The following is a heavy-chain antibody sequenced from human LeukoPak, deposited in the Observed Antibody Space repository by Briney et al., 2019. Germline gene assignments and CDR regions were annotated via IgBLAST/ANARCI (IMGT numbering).Heavy chain of an antibody. J-gene: IGHJ4*02. CDR3: ARDSTHCSSTSCYFDY. V-gene: IGHV3-48*03. CDR2: ISSSGSTI. CDR1: GFTFSSYE. D-gene: IGHD2-2*01. Sequence: GGSLRLSCAASGFTFSSYEMNWVRQAPGKGLEWASYISSSGSTIYYADSVKGRFTISRDNAKNSLYLQMNSLRAGDTAVYYCARDSTHCSSTSCYFDYWGQGTLVTVSS.